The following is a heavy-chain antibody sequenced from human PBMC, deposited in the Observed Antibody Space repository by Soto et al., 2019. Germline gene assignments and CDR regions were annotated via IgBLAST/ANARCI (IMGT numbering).Heavy chain of an antibody. Sequence: PGGSLRLSCAASGFTFSTYAMSWVRQAPGKGLEWVSTITTSGGNTYYADSVQGRFTISGDNSKNTLYLQMNSLRAEDTAVYYCAGRYCTNGVCYTNYYYYIDVWGKGTTVTVSS. CDR3: AGRYCTNGVCYTNYYYYIDV. V-gene: IGHV3-23*01. J-gene: IGHJ6*03. CDR1: GFTFSTYA. D-gene: IGHD2-8*01. CDR2: ITTSGGNT.